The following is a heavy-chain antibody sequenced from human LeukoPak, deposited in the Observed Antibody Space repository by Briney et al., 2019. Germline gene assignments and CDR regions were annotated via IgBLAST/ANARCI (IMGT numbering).Heavy chain of an antibody. CDR3: ARAGSVIVEWGKWFDP. CDR2: IFYTGST. J-gene: IGHJ5*02. Sequence: SETLSLTCTVSGGSISSNRYYWGWIRQPPGKGLKWIGNIFYTGSTYYNPSLKSRVTISVDKSKNQFSLKLSSVTAADTAVYYCARAGSVIVEWGKWFDPWGQGTLVTVSS. CDR1: GGSISSNRYY. D-gene: IGHD3-22*01. V-gene: IGHV4-39*07.